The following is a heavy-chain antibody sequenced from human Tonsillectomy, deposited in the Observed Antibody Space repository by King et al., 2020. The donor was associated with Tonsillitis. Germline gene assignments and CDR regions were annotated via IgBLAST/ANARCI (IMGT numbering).Heavy chain of an antibody. J-gene: IGHJ4*02. CDR3: TASIPVRGSNHPSDY. D-gene: IGHD6-19*01. Sequence: QLVQSGGGLVQSGRSLRLSCTASGFSLGDYAMSWVRQAPGKGLEWIGFIRSKGYGGTTEHAASVKGRFTISRDDSKNIAYLRMNSLKTEDTTVYYCTASIPVRGSNHPSDYWGQGTLVTVSS. CDR1: GFSLGDYA. V-gene: IGHV3-49*04. CDR2: IRSKGYGGTT.